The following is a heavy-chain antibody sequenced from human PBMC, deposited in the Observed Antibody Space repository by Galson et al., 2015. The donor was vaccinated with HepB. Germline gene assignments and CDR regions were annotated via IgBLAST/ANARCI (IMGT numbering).Heavy chain of an antibody. CDR1: GYTFTNYP. CDR2: IIAYSVKT. J-gene: IGHJ4*02. CDR3: ARVLTYYYGSGSDY. D-gene: IGHD3-10*01. V-gene: IGHV1-18*01. Sequence: SVKVSCKASGYTFTNYPISWVRQAPGQGLEWIGWIIAYSVKTDYAEKFQGRVTMTTDTSTSTAYMELRSLGSDDTAVYYCARVLTYYYGSGSDYWGQGTLVTVSS.